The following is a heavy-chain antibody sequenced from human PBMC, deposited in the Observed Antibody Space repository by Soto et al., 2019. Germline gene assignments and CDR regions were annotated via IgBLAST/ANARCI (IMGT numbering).Heavy chain of an antibody. J-gene: IGHJ5*02. CDR2: IYKSRST. V-gene: IGHV4-30-4*01. Sequence: TSETLSLTCTVSNGSMSSGDYYWSWSRQPPGKGLEWIGHIYKSRSTYYNPSLKSRVTISIDTSKLQFSLKLTSVTAADTAVYYSARVVVERPFYNWFDPWGQGTMVTVSS. CDR3: ARVVVERPFYNWFDP. D-gene: IGHD2-21*01. CDR1: NGSMSSGDYY.